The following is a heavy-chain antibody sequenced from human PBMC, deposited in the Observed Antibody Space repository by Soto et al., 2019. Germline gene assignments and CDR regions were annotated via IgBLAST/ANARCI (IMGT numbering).Heavy chain of an antibody. CDR2: IYYSGST. V-gene: IGHV4-31*03. Sequence: QVQLQESGPGLVKPSQTLSLTCTVSGGSISSGGYYWSWIRQHPGKGLEWIGYIYYSGSTYYNPSLKSRVTISVDTSKNQFSLKLSSVTAADTAVYYCARGADGYYGSGSYQGYFDYWGQGTLVTVSS. CDR3: ARGADGYYGSGSYQGYFDY. D-gene: IGHD3-10*01. J-gene: IGHJ4*02. CDR1: GGSISSGGYY.